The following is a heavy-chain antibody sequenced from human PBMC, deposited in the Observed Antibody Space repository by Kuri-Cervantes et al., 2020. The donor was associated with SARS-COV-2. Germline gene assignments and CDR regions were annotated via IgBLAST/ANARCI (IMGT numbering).Heavy chain of an antibody. CDR2: INPSGGST. V-gene: IGHV1-46*01. Sequence: ASVKVSCKASGYTFTSYYMHWVRQAPGQGLEWMGIINPSGGSTSYAQKFQGRATMTRDTSTSTVYMELSSLRSEDTTVYYCARSAEYQYYGMDVWGQGTTVTVSS. J-gene: IGHJ6*02. D-gene: IGHD6-25*01. CDR1: GYTFTSYY. CDR3: ARSAEYQYYGMDV.